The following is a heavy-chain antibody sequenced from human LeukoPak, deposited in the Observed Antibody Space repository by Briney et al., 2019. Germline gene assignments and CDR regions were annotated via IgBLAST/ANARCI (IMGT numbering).Heavy chain of an antibody. D-gene: IGHD2-15*01. CDR2: INWNGGST. J-gene: IGHJ2*01. CDR3: ARDRVVVATTTPPYWYFDL. Sequence: GGTLRLSCAASGFTLDDYGMSWVRQAPGKGLEWVSGINWNGGSTGYVDSVKGRFTISRDNAKNSLFLHMNRLRVEDTALYYCARDRVVVATTTPPYWYFDLWGRGTRVTVSS. CDR1: GFTLDDYG. V-gene: IGHV3-20*04.